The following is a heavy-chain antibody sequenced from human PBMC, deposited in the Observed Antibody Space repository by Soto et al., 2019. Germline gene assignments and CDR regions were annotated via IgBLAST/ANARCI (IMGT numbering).Heavy chain of an antibody. Sequence: GGSLRLSCAASGFTFSSYSMNWVRQAPGKGLEWVSSISSSSSYIYYADSVKGRFTISRDNAKNSLYLQMNSLRAEDTAVYYCARDRHDYYDSSGYYYDLGFDPWGQGTLVTVSS. CDR2: ISSSSSYI. V-gene: IGHV3-21*01. CDR1: GFTFSSYS. J-gene: IGHJ5*02. D-gene: IGHD3-22*01. CDR3: ARDRHDYYDSSGYYYDLGFDP.